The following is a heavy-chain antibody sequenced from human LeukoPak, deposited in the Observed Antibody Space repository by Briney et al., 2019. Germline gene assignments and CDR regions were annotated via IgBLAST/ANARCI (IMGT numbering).Heavy chain of an antibody. J-gene: IGHJ5*02. V-gene: IGHV4-59*01. CDR2: IYYSGST. D-gene: IGHD5-18*01. Sequence: SETLSLTCTVSGGSISSYYWSWIRQPPGKGLEWIGYIYYSGSTNYNPSLKSRVTISVDTSKNQFSLKLSSVTAADTAVYYCARDAGDTAMGSNWFDPWGQGTLVTVSS. CDR3: ARDAGDTAMGSNWFDP. CDR1: GGSISSYY.